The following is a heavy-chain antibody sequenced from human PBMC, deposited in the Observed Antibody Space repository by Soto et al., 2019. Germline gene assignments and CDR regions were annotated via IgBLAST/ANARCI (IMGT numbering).Heavy chain of an antibody. V-gene: IGHV3-33*01. CDR2: IWYDGSNK. CDR1: GFTFSNYG. CDR3: AAGEPLNY. J-gene: IGHJ4*02. D-gene: IGHD3-10*01. Sequence: PGGSLRLSCAASGFTFSNYGMHWVRQAPGKGLEWVAIIWYDGSNKYYADSVKDRFTISRDNSKNTVYLQMNSLRAGDTAMYYCAAGEPLNYRGQGTLVTVSS.